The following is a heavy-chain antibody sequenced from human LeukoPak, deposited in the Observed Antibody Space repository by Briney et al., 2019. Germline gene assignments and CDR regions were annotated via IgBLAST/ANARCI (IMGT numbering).Heavy chain of an antibody. CDR2: INHSGST. Sequence: PSETLSLTCAVYGGSFSGYYWSWIRQPPGKGLEWIGEINHSGSTNYNPSLKSRVTTSVDTSKKQFSLKLSSVTAADTAVYYCARHFYRSGSYALDYWGQGTLVSVSS. J-gene: IGHJ4*02. CDR3: ARHFYRSGSYALDY. CDR1: GGSFSGYY. D-gene: IGHD3-10*01. V-gene: IGHV4-34*01.